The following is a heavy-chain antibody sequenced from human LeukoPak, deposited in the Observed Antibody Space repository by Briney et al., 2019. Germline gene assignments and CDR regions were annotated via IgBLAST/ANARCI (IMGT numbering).Heavy chain of an antibody. Sequence: GGSLRLSCAASGFTFSSYAMHWVRQAPGKGLHWVAVISYDGSNKYYADSVKGRFTISRDNSKNTLYLEMNSLRAEDTAVYYCAKHGENYYGSGSYAYWGQGTLATVSS. CDR2: ISYDGSNK. CDR1: GFTFSSYA. CDR3: AKHGENYYGSGSYAY. D-gene: IGHD3-10*01. V-gene: IGHV3-30-3*02. J-gene: IGHJ4*02.